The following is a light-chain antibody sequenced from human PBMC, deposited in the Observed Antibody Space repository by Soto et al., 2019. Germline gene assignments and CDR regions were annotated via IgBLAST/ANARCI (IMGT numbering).Light chain of an antibody. CDR1: SPNIGGNT. V-gene: IGLV1-44*01. CDR2: GDT. CDR3: ATWDDSLNGVV. Sequence: QSVLTQPPSASGTPGQRVTISGSGSSPNIGGNTVKWYQQVPGTAPKLLIHGDTLRPSGVPDRFSGSKSGTSASLAISGLQSEDEAEYCCATWDDSLNGVVFGGGTKLTVL. J-gene: IGLJ2*01.